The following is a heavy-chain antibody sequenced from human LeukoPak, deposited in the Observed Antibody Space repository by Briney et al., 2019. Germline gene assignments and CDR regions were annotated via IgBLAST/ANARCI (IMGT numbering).Heavy chain of an antibody. D-gene: IGHD1-14*01. CDR2: LSGSGRAT. Sequence: GGSLRLSCVASGFTSSSYNMIWVRQAPGKGLEWVSGLSGSGRATYYAHSVKGRFTISRENSKNTMFLQMNSLRAEDTAVYYCASLTIGRKDYYYYMDVWGKGTTVTVSS. J-gene: IGHJ6*03. V-gene: IGHV3-23*05. CDR1: GFTSSSYN. CDR3: ASLTIGRKDYYYYMDV.